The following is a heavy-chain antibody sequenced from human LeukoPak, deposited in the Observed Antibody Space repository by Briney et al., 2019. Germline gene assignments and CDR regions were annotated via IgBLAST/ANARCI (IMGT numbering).Heavy chain of an antibody. D-gene: IGHD4-23*01. CDR1: GFTFSSYA. CDR3: ARVLRGGYSGYALDI. Sequence: PGGSLRLSCAASGFTFSSYAMSWVRQAPGKGLEWVSIIFDAGNTYYADSVQGRVTLSRDNSKNTLFLQMNSLRPEDTAVYYCARVLRGGYSGYALDIWGQGTMVTVSS. V-gene: IGHV3-66*02. J-gene: IGHJ3*02. CDR2: IFDAGNT.